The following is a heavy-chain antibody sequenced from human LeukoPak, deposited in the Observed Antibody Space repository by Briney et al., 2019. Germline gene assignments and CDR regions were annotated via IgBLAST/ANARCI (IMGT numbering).Heavy chain of an antibody. J-gene: IGHJ4*02. V-gene: IGHV3-23*01. CDR3: AKMSSITGTTALVY. D-gene: IGHD1-20*01. CDR2: ISGSGGST. CDR1: GFTFSTYG. Sequence: PGGTLRLSCAASGFTFSTYGMSWVRQAPGKGLEWVSGISGSGGSTYYADSVKGRFTISRDNSKNTLYLQMNSLRAEDTAVYYCAKMSSITGTTALVYWGQGTLVTVSS.